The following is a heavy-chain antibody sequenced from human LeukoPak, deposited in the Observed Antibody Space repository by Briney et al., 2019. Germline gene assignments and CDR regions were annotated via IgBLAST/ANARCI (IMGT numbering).Heavy chain of an antibody. J-gene: IGHJ4*02. CDR3: ARGVIITMVRGAFDY. CDR2: TYYRSKWYN. CDR1: GDSVSSNSAA. D-gene: IGHD3-10*01. V-gene: IGHV6-1*01. Sequence: SQTLSLTCAISGDSVSSNSAAWNWIRQSPSRGLEWLGRTYYRSKWYNDYAVSVKSRITINPDTSKNQFFLQLNSVTPEDTAVYYGARGVIITMVRGAFDYWGQGTLVTVSS.